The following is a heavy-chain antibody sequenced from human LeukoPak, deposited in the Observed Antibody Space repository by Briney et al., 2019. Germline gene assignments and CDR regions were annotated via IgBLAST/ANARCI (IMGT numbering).Heavy chain of an antibody. CDR3: ARHFFSGIVGATSYFDY. V-gene: IGHV4-39*01. Sequence: SETQSLTCTVSGGSISSSSYYWGWIRQPPGKGLEWIGSIYYSGSTYYNPSLKSRVTISVDTSKNQFSLKLSSVTAADTAVYYCARHFFSGIVGATSYFDYWGQGTLVTVSS. J-gene: IGHJ4*02. CDR2: IYYSGST. CDR1: GGSISSSSYY. D-gene: IGHD1-26*01.